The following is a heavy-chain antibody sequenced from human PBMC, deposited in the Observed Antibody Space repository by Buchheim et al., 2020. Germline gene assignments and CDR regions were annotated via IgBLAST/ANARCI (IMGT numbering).Heavy chain of an antibody. V-gene: IGHV4-61*01. Sequence: QVQLQESGPGLVKPSETLSLSCTVSGGSVSSGSYYWNWIRQPPGKGLEWIGYSYYSGITNYNPSLKSRVTIPVDTSKHQFSLNLSSVTAADTAVYYCARSCSGGSCYNWFDPWGQGTL. CDR2: SYYSGIT. CDR3: ARSCSGGSCYNWFDP. CDR1: GGSVSSGSYY. J-gene: IGHJ5*02. D-gene: IGHD2-15*01.